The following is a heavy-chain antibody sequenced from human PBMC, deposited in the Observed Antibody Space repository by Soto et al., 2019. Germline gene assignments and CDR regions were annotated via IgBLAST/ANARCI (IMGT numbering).Heavy chain of an antibody. Sequence: GGSLRLSCATSGFNFADYVLSWVRQAPGKGLEWVGYIRSKAYGGTADYAASVTGRFTISRDDSKSIAYLQMNSLKTEDTAVYYCADGGEWSFNFVYWGQGTLVTVSS. D-gene: IGHD3-3*01. CDR1: GFNFADYV. J-gene: IGHJ4*02. V-gene: IGHV3-49*04. CDR2: IRSKAYGGTA. CDR3: ADGGEWSFNFVY.